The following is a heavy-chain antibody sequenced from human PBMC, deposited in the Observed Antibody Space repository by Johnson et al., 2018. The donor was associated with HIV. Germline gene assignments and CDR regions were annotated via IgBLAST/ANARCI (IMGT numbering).Heavy chain of an antibody. CDR3: SRATSGWSLGGAFDI. Sequence: VQLVESGGGVVRPGGSLRLSCAASGFTFDDYGMSWVRQAPGKGLEWVSGINWNGGSTGYADSVRGRFTISRDNAKNSLFLQMNSLRAEDTAVYYCSRATSGWSLGGAFDIWGQGTMVTASS. D-gene: IGHD6-19*01. CDR2: INWNGGST. J-gene: IGHJ3*02. V-gene: IGHV3-20*04. CDR1: GFTFDDYG.